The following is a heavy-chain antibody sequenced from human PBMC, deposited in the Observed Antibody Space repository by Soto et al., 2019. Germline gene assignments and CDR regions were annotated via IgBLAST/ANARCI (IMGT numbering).Heavy chain of an antibody. D-gene: IGHD3-22*01. J-gene: IGHJ4*02. V-gene: IGHV4-30-4*01. Sequence: QVQLQESGPGQVKPSQTLSLTCTVSGGSINSGDYYWSWVRQPPWKGLEWIGYIYHLGSSYYDPSIKSRALISVDTSNNHFALKLSSVTAADTAVYYCARERLYDNCGHAAYFDHWGQGTLVTVSS. CDR2: IYHLGSS. CDR1: GGSINSGDYY. CDR3: ARERLYDNCGHAAYFDH.